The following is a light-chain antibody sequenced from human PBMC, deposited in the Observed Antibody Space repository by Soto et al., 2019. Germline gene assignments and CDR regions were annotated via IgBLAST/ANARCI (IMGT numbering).Light chain of an antibody. J-gene: IGKJ5*01. CDR3: QHYHSFSIT. CDR2: DSS. CDR1: QNISIW. Sequence: DIPMTQSPSTLSASVGEIVTITYRASQNISIWLAWYQQRPGRAPRILIYDSSSLESGVPSTFSGSGSGTEFSLTISNLRPDDVATYYCQHYHSFSITFGQGTRLEIK. V-gene: IGKV1-5*01.